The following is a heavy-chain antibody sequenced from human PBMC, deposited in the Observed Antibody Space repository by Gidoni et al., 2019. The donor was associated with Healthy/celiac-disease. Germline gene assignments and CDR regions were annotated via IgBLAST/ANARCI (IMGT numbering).Heavy chain of an antibody. Sequence: EVQLVESGGGLVQPGRSLRLSCAASGFTFDDYAIHWVRQAPGKGLEWVSGISWNSGSIGYADSVKGRFTISRDNAKNSLYLQMNSLRAEDTALYYCAKDYAGYYDSSGYYPLYGMDVWGQGTTVTVSS. CDR1: GFTFDDYA. CDR3: AKDYAGYYDSSGYYPLYGMDV. V-gene: IGHV3-9*01. D-gene: IGHD3-22*01. J-gene: IGHJ6*02. CDR2: ISWNSGSI.